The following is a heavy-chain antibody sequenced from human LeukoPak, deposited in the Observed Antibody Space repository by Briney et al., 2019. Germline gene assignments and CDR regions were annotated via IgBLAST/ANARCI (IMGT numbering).Heavy chain of an antibody. Sequence: SETLSLTCAVYGGSFSGYYWSWIRQPPGKGLEWIGEINHSGSTNYNPSLKSRVTISVDTSKNQFSLKLGSVTAADTAVYYCARVKRLRLILGGSYYYGMDVWGQGTTVTVSS. CDR2: INHSGST. D-gene: IGHD5-12*01. J-gene: IGHJ6*02. CDR3: ARVKRLRLILGGSYYYGMDV. CDR1: GGSFSGYY. V-gene: IGHV4-34*01.